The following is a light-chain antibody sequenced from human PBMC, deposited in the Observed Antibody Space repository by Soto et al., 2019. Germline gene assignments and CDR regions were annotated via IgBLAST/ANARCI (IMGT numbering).Light chain of an antibody. J-gene: IGLJ1*01. CDR3: SSYTSSSTLGV. V-gene: IGLV2-14*01. Sequence: QSALTQPASVSGSPGQSITISCTGTSSDVGGYNYVSWFQQHPGKAPKLLIYDVSNRPSGASHRFSGSKSGNTASLTISGLQAEDEAVYYCSSYTSSSTLGVFGTGTKLTVL. CDR1: SSDVGGYNY. CDR2: DVS.